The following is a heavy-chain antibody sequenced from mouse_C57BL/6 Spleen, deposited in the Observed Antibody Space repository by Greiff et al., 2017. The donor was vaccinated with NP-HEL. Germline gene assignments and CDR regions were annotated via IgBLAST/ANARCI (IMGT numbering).Heavy chain of an antibody. J-gene: IGHJ2*01. CDR2: INPGGGGT. CDR3: ARCYYGSSSGDLDY. Sequence: QVQLQQSGAELVRPGTSVKVSCTASGYAFTNYLIEWVKQRPGQGLEWIGVINPGGGGTYYTEKFKGKATLTADKSSSTAYLQLSSLTSEDSAVFFSARCYYGSSSGDLDYWGQGTTLTVSS. D-gene: IGHD1-1*01. CDR1: GYAFTNYL. V-gene: IGHV1-54*01.